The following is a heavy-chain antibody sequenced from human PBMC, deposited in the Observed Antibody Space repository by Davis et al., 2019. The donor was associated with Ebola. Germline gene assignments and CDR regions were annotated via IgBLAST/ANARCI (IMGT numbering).Heavy chain of an antibody. CDR2: INPNSGGT. V-gene: IGHV1-2*02. CDR3: ARGPWTGSAYYFDY. J-gene: IGHJ4*02. Sequence: ASVPVSCKASGYTFTGYYMHWVRQAPGQGLEWMGWINPNSGGTNYAQKFQGRVTMTRNTSISTAYMELSSLRSEDTAVYYCARGPWTGSAYYFDYWGQGTVVTVSS. CDR1: GYTFTGYY. D-gene: IGHD1-1*01.